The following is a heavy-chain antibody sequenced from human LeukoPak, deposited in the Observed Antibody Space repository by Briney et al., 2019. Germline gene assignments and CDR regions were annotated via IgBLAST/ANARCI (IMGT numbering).Heavy chain of an antibody. D-gene: IGHD3-3*01. CDR1: GYSFTSYW. Sequence: GESLKISCKGSGYSFTSYWIGWVRQMPGKGLGWMGIIHPGDSDTRYSPSFQGQVTISADRSISTAYLQWSSLKASDTAMYYCARRSDFWSGYYFDYWGQGTLVTVSS. CDR3: ARRSDFWSGYYFDY. J-gene: IGHJ4*02. V-gene: IGHV5-51*01. CDR2: IHPGDSDT.